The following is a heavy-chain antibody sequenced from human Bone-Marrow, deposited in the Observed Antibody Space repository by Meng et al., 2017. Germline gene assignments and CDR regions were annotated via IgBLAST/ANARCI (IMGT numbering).Heavy chain of an antibody. J-gene: IGHJ4*02. CDR2: ISASNGNT. CDR1: GYTFTSYG. Sequence: ASVKVSCKASGYTFTSYGISWVRQAPGQGLEWMGWISASNGNTNYAQKLQGRVTMTTDTSTSTAYMELRSLRSDDTAVYYCARVVPIAAAGWDTYYFDYWGQGTLVTVSS. CDR3: ARVVPIAAAGWDTYYFDY. D-gene: IGHD6-13*01. V-gene: IGHV1-18*01.